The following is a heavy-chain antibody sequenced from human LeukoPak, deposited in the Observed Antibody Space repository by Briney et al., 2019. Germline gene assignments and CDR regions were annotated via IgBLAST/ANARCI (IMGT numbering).Heavy chain of an antibody. CDR3: AKALYSNYYMDA. Sequence: GGSLRLSCAASGFTFRVFGMNWVRQAPGKGLEWVATIYYDGSNKYYADSVKGRFTISRDNSKNTVSLQMNSLRAEDTAPYYCAKALYSNYYMDAWGKGTTVTVSS. CDR2: IYYDGSNK. D-gene: IGHD4-11*01. V-gene: IGHV3-33*06. J-gene: IGHJ6*03. CDR1: GFTFRVFG.